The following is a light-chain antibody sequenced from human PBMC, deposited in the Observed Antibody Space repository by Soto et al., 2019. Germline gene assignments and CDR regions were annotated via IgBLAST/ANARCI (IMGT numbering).Light chain of an antibody. CDR2: EGS. Sequence: QSALTQPASVSGSPGQSITISCTGTSSVVGSYNLVSWYQQHPGKAPKLMIYEGSKRPSGVSNRFSGSKSGNTASLTISGLQAEDEADYYCCSYAGSSFYVFGTGPKVTVL. V-gene: IGLV2-23*01. CDR1: SSVVGSYNL. J-gene: IGLJ1*01. CDR3: CSYAGSSFYV.